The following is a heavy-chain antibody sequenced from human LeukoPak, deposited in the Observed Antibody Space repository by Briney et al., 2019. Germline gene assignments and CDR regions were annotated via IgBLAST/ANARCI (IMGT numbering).Heavy chain of an antibody. D-gene: IGHD4-17*01. CDR2: IKPKSGGT. CDR3: ARNAGYGDLA. J-gene: IGHJ5*02. CDR1: GYTFTDYN. Sequence: ASGKVSCKASGYTFTDYNIHWVRQAPGQGLEWMGRIKPKSGGTKYTQRFQGRVTMTRDTSINTVYMELSGLRSDDTAVYYCARNAGYGDLAWGQGTLVTVS. V-gene: IGHV1-2*06.